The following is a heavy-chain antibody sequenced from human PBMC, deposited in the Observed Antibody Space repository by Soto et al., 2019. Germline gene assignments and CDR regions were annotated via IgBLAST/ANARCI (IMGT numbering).Heavy chain of an antibody. J-gene: IGHJ3*02. V-gene: IGHV1-2*04. D-gene: IGHD3-10*01. Sequence: GASVKVSCKASGYTFTGYYMHWVRQAPGQGLEWMGWINPNSGGTNYAQKFQGWVTMTRDTSISTAYMELSRLRSDDTAVYYCARAGSGSYYNGGPDDFDIWGQGTMVTVSS. CDR3: ARAGSGSYYNGGPDDFDI. CDR2: INPNSGGT. CDR1: GYTFTGYY.